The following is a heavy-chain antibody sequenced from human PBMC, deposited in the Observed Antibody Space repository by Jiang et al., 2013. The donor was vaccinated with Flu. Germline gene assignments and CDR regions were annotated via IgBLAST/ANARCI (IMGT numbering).Heavy chain of an antibody. J-gene: IGHJ4*02. D-gene: IGHD6-6*01. CDR3: AHRPGAYSSSGAFDY. V-gene: IGHV2-5*02. CDR1: GFSLSTSGVG. Sequence: QTLTLTCTFSGFSLSTSGVGVGWIRQPPGKALEWLALIYWDDDKRYSPSLKSRLTITKDTSKNQVVLTMTNMDPVDTATYYCAHRPGAYSSSGAFDYWGQGTLVTVSS. CDR2: IYWDDDK.